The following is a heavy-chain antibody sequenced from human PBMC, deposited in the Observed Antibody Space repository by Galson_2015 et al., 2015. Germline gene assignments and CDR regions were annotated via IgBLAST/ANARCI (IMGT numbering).Heavy chain of an antibody. CDR1: GFTFSSYA. CDR3: AKHRSPAKYCSSTSCYHFDY. D-gene: IGHD2-2*01. V-gene: IGHV3-23*01. J-gene: IGHJ4*02. CDR2: ISGSGGST. Sequence: SLRLSCAAFGFTFSSYAMSWVRQAPGKGLEWVSAISGSGGSTYYADSVKGRFTISRDNSKNTLYLQMNSLRAEDTAVYYCAKHRSPAKYCSSTSCYHFDYWGQGTLVTVSS.